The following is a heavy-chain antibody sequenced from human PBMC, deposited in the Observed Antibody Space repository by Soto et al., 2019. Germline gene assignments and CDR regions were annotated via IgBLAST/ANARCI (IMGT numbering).Heavy chain of an antibody. D-gene: IGHD3-3*01. CDR2: IKRTSDGGTT. Sequence: GGSLRLSCTASALTYVNAWMNWVRQAPGKGLEWVGRIKRTSDGGTTDYAAPVKGRFTISRDNSKNTLYLHMNSLRIEDTAVYFCAKDQGVGGTLGLFDYWGQGALVTVSS. CDR1: ALTYVNAW. CDR3: AKDQGVGGTLGLFDY. J-gene: IGHJ4*02. V-gene: IGHV3-15*07.